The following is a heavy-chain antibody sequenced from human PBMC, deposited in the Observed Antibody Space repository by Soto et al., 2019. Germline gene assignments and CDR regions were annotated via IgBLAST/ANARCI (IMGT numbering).Heavy chain of an antibody. D-gene: IGHD2-2*01. J-gene: IGHJ4*02. CDR1: GFTFSSYG. V-gene: IGHV3-33*06. CDR3: AKYGCSSTSCQCDY. CDR2: IWYDGSNK. Sequence: PGGSLRLSCAASGFTFSSYGMHWVRQAPGKGLEWVAVIWYDGSNKYYADSVKGRFTISRVNSKNTLYLQMNSLRAEDTAVYYCAKYGCSSTSCQCDYWGQGTRVTVSS.